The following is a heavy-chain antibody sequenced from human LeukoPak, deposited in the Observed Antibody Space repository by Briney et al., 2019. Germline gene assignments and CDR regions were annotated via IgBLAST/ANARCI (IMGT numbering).Heavy chain of an antibody. CDR2: IYTSGST. CDR1: GGSISSYY. J-gene: IGHJ4*02. D-gene: IGHD5-18*01. Sequence: PSETLSLTCTVSGGSISSYYWSWIRQPAGKGLEWIGRIYTSGSTNYNPSLKSRVTMSVDTSKSQFSLKLSSVTAADTAVYYCARGEYSYGFGEDYFDYWGQGTLVTVSS. CDR3: ARGEYSYGFGEDYFDY. V-gene: IGHV4-4*07.